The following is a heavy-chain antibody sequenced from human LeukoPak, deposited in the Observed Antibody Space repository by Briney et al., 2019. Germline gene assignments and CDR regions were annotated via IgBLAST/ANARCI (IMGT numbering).Heavy chain of an antibody. CDR2: ISSSSSYI. CDR3: ARVLLGAFDI. D-gene: IGHD3-9*01. J-gene: IGHJ3*02. CDR1: GFTFSSYS. Sequence: TGGSLRLSCAASGFTFSSYSMNWVRQAPGKGLEWVSSISSSSSYIYYADSVKGRFTISRDNAKNSLYLQMNSLRAEDTAVYYCARVLLGAFDIWGQGTMVTVSS. V-gene: IGHV3-21*01.